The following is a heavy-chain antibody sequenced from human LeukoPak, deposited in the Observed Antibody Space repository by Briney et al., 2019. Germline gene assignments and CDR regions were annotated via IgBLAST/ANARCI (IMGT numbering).Heavy chain of an antibody. J-gene: IGHJ4*02. CDR3: ARFHASGSSFDY. Sequence: SQTLSLTCAVSGGSISTGGYSWSWIRQPPGEGLEWIGYIFHSGSTYYNPSLKSRVTISVDRSKNQFSLKLSSVTAADTGVYYCARFHASGSSFDYWGQGTLVTVSS. D-gene: IGHD3-10*01. V-gene: IGHV4-30-2*01. CDR2: IFHSGST. CDR1: GGSISTGGYS.